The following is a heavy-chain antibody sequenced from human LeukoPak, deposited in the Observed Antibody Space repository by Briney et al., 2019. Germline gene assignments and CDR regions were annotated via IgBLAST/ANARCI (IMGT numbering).Heavy chain of an antibody. V-gene: IGHV4-39*07. CDR2: IYYSGST. Sequence: SETLSLTCTVSGGSISSSSYYWGWIRQPPGKGLEWIGSIYYSGSTYYNPSLKSRVTISVDTSKNQFSLKLSSVTAADTAVYYCARWASPNGWLRPSTLDAFDIWGQGTMVTVSS. CDR1: GGSISSSSYY. CDR3: ARWASPNGWLRPSTLDAFDI. D-gene: IGHD5-12*01. J-gene: IGHJ3*02.